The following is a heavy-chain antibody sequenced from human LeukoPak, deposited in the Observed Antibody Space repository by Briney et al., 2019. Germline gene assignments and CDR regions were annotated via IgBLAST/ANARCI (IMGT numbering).Heavy chain of an antibody. Sequence: SETLSLTCTVSGGSISSSSYYWGWIRQPPGKGLEWIGSIYYSGSTYYNPSLKSRVTISVDTSKNQFSLKLSSVTAADTAVYYCARGCSYGSTHNDYWGQGTLVTVSS. V-gene: IGHV4-39*01. CDR3: ARGCSYGSTHNDY. J-gene: IGHJ4*02. D-gene: IGHD5-18*01. CDR2: IYYSGST. CDR1: GGSISSSSYY.